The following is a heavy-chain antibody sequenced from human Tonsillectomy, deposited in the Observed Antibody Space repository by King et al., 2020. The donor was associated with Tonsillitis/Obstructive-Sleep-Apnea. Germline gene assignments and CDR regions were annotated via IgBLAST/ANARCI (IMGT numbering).Heavy chain of an antibody. CDR2: INPSGGST. Sequence: QLVQSGAEVKKPGASVKVSCKASGYTFTSYYMHWVRQAPGQGLEWMGIINPSGGSTSYAQNFQGRVTMTRDTSTSTVYMELSSLRSEDTAVYYCARESRPEAGYCSSPSCYTTRAYFHHWGQGTLVTVSS. CDR1: GYTFTSYY. V-gene: IGHV1-46*01. J-gene: IGHJ1*01. CDR3: ARESRPEAGYCSSPSCYTTRAYFHH. D-gene: IGHD2-2*02.